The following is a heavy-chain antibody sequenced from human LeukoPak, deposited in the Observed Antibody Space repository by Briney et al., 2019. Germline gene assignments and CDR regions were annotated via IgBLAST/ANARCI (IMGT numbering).Heavy chain of an antibody. V-gene: IGHV3-23*01. D-gene: IGHD4-23*01. J-gene: IGHJ3*02. CDR3: AKDPPTTVGSESDAFDI. Sequence: GWSLRLSCAASGFTYSSYAMSWVRQAPGKGLEWVSAISGSGGSTYYADSVKGRFTISRDNSKNTLYLQMNSLRAEDTAVYYCAKDPPTTVGSESDAFDIWGQGTMVTVSS. CDR1: GFTYSSYA. CDR2: ISGSGGST.